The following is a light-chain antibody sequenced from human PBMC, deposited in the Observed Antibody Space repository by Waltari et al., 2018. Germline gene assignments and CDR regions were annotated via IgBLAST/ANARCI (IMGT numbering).Light chain of an antibody. J-gene: IGLJ2*01. CDR3: AAWDDSLGGPV. V-gene: IGLV1-44*01. CDR1: SSNIERTT. Sequence: QSVLTQPPPMSGTPGQRATISCSGGSSNIERTTVIWYQQVPETAPKVLIYRNNQRPSGVPDRFSGSKSGTSASLAISGLQSEDEADYHCAAWDDSLGGPVFGGGTTLTVL. CDR2: RNN.